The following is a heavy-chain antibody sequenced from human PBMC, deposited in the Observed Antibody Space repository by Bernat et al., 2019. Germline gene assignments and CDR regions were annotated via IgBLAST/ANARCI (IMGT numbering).Heavy chain of an antibody. CDR2: INPSGGST. J-gene: IGHJ3*02. Sequence: QVQLVQSGAEVKKPGASVKVSCKASGYTFTSYYMHWVRQAPGQGLEWMGIINPSGGSTSYAQKFQGKATRTREPSTATFYMELGSLRSGATAVYYGARGDAFDIWAKGQWSPSLQ. V-gene: IGHV1-46*01. CDR1: GYTFTSYY. CDR3: ARGDAFDI.